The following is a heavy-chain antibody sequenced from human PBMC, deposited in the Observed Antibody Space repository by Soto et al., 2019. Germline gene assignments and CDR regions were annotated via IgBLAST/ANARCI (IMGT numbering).Heavy chain of an antibody. CDR3: ARNGDYYASDFYF. CDR1: GGSIATYY. CDR2: IYYSGST. D-gene: IGHD4-17*01. Sequence: QVQLQESGPALVKPSETLSLTCSVSGGSIATYYWSWVRQRPGKPLEWIGNIYYSGSTDYHPSLEGRVTISLGTSDTQFSLRLTSVTAADTAVYYCARNGDYYASDFYFWGRGILVTVSS. J-gene: IGHJ4*02. V-gene: IGHV4-59*01.